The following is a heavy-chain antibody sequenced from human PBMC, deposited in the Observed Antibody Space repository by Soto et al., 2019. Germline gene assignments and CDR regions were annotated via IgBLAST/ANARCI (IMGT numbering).Heavy chain of an antibody. Sequence: QVQLVQSGAEVKKPGASVKVSCKTSGYTFTSYHISWVRQAPGQGLEWMGWISAYNTNTNYAQKFQGRVTMTTDKLTSTAYMKLRSLRSDDTAVYYCARDPPPTDYWGQGTLVTVSS. V-gene: IGHV1-18*01. J-gene: IGHJ4*02. CDR3: ARDPPPTDY. CDR1: GYTFTSYH. CDR2: ISAYNTNT.